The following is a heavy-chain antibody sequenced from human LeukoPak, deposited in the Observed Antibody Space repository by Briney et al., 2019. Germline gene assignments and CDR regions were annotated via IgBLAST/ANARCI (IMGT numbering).Heavy chain of an antibody. Sequence: PGRSLRLSCAASGFTFSSYGMHWVRQAPGKGLEWVAVISYDGSNKYYAGSVKGRFTISRDNSKNTLYLQMNSLRAEDTAVYYCAKGTRGVIIPNFDYWGQGTLVTVSS. CDR1: GFTFSSYG. D-gene: IGHD3-10*01. CDR3: AKGTRGVIIPNFDY. J-gene: IGHJ4*02. V-gene: IGHV3-30*18. CDR2: ISYDGSNK.